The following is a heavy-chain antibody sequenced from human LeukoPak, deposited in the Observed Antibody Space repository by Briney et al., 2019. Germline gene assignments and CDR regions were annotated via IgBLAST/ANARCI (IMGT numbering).Heavy chain of an antibody. CDR2: ISAYNGNT. V-gene: IGHV1-18*01. J-gene: IGHJ6*03. Sequence: GASVKVSCKASGYTFTSYGISWVRQAPGQGLEWMRWISAYNGNTNYAQKLQGRVTMTTDTSTSTAYMELRSLRSDDTAVYYCARVSLDSSSWYDESYYYYYMDVRGKGTTVTVSS. D-gene: IGHD6-13*01. CDR3: ARVSLDSSSWYDESYYYYYMDV. CDR1: GYTFTSYG.